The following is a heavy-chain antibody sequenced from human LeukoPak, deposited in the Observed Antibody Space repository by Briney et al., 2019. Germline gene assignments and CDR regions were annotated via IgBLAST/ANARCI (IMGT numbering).Heavy chain of an antibody. D-gene: IGHD2-21*01. CDR3: ARRFLNSHPIYYYMDV. V-gene: IGHV1-18*01. CDR2: ISGKTGNI. J-gene: IGHJ6*03. Sequence: ASVKVSCKASGYNFLKYGISWVRQAPGQGLEWMGWISGKTGNINYAQKFQARATMTRDTSTSTAYMELRSLRSDDTAVYFCARRFLNSHPIYYYMDVWAKGTTVIVSS. CDR1: GYNFLKYG.